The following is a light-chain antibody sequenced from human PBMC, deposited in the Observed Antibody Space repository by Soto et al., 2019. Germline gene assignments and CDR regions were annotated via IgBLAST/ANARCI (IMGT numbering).Light chain of an antibody. CDR3: QQTYSAPHT. Sequence: DIQMTQSPSSLSASVGDRVTITCRASQTISNCLNWYQKKPGKAPTLLIYSASSLQRGVPANFSGSGSGADFTLTISHVRPEDLATYYCQQTYSAPHTFGQGTKVDIK. V-gene: IGKV1-39*01. CDR1: QTISNC. CDR2: SAS. J-gene: IGKJ2*01.